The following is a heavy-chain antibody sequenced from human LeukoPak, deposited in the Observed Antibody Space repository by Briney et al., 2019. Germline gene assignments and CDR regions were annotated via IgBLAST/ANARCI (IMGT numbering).Heavy chain of an antibody. V-gene: IGHV4-30-4*08. CDR2: IYYSGST. Sequence: PSETLSLTCTVSGGSISSGDYYWSWIRQPPGKGLEWIGYIYYSGSTYYNPSLKSRVTISVDTSKNQFSLKLSSVTAADTAVYYCALSRTVTGDFDYWGQGTLVTVSS. D-gene: IGHD4-17*01. CDR1: GGSISSGDYY. J-gene: IGHJ4*02. CDR3: ALSRTVTGDFDY.